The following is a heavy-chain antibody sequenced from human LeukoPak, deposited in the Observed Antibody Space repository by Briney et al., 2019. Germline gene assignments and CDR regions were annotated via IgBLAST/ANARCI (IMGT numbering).Heavy chain of an antibody. V-gene: IGHV1-58*02. CDR1: GFTFTSSA. CDR2: IVVGSGNT. Sequence: GTSVKVSCKASGFTFTSSAMQWVRQARGQRLEWIGWIVVGSGNTNYAQKFQERVTITRDMSTSTAYMELSSLRSEDTAVYYCAAGIGWFGELFHLDIWGQGTMVTVSS. J-gene: IGHJ3*02. D-gene: IGHD3-10*01. CDR3: AAGIGWFGELFHLDI.